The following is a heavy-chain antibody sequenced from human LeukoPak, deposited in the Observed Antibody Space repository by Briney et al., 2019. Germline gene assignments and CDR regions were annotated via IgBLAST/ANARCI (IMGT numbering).Heavy chain of an antibody. J-gene: IGHJ4*02. CDR2: IHSGGTT. V-gene: IGHV3-66*01. CDR3: ARDDYYDSSGPPDY. CDR1: GFTVSSSY. D-gene: IGHD3-22*01. Sequence: PGGSLRLSCAASGFTVSSSYMSWVRQAPGKGLEWVSIIHSGGTTYYADSVKGRFTISRDNSKNTLYLQMNSLRAEDTAVYYCARDDYYDSSGPPDYWGQGTLVTVSS.